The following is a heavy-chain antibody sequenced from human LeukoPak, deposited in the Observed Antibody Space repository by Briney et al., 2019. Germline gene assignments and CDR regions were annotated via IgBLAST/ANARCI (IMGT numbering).Heavy chain of an antibody. CDR2: INPNSGGT. D-gene: IGHD6-13*01. V-gene: IGHV1-2*02. CDR1: GYTFTGYY. Sequence: ASVKVSCKASGYTFTGYYMHWVRQAPGQGLEWMGWINPNSGGTNYAQKFQGRVTMTRDTSISTAYMELSRLRSDDTAVYYCARTHSSSWYFTWEATAKDYWGQGTLVTVSS. J-gene: IGHJ4*02. CDR3: ARTHSSSWYFTWEATAKDY.